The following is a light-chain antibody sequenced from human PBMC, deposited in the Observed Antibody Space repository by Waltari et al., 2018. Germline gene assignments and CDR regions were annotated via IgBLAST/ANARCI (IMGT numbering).Light chain of an antibody. CDR2: DAS. CDR1: QSVGTY. Sequence: DIVLPQSQVTLSLSPGAGATLSCKTSQSVGTYLAWYQQWPGQAPRLLVYDASLRAAGIPTRFSGSGSGTDFTLTISSLESEDFAVYFCQQRSSWPLTFGPGTTV. V-gene: IGKV3-11*01. J-gene: IGKJ3*01. CDR3: QQRSSWPLT.